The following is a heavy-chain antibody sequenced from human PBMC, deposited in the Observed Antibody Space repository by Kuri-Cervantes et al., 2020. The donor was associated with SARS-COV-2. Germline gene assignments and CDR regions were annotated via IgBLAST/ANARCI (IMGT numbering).Heavy chain of an antibody. Sequence: GGSLRLSCAVYGGSFSGYYWSWIRQAPGKGLEWVSSISSSSSYIYYADSVKGRFTISRDNAKNSLYLQMNSLRAEDTAVYYCAGGIAAAGTNYYYGMDVRGQGTTVTVSS. V-gene: IGHV3-21*01. CDR3: AGGIAAAGTNYYYGMDV. J-gene: IGHJ6*02. CDR1: GGSFSGYY. D-gene: IGHD6-13*01. CDR2: ISSSSSYI.